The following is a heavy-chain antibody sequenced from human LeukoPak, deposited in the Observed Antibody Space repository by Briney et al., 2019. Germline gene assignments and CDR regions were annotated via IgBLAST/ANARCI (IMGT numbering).Heavy chain of an antibody. CDR3: ANRGGGGYDSYYFDY. J-gene: IGHJ4*02. CDR1: GFTFSDYY. V-gene: IGHV3-11*04. Sequence: TGGSLRLSCAASGFTFSDYYMSWIRQAPGKGPEWVSYISSSGSTIYYADSVKGRFTISRDNAKNSLYLQMNSLRAEDTAVYYCANRGGGGYDSYYFDYWGQGTLVTVSS. CDR2: ISSSGSTI. D-gene: IGHD5-12*01.